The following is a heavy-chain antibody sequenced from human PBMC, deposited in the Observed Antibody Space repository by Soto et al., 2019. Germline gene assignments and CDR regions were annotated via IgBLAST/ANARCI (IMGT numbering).Heavy chain of an antibody. V-gene: IGHV1-18*01. CDR3: ARGGLYGSSGSRNYHLYGVDV. CDR2: ISPYNDDT. J-gene: IGHJ6*04. CDR1: GYTFSSYG. D-gene: IGHD3-22*01. Sequence: QAQLVQSGAEVKKPGASVKVSCKASGYTFSSYGISWVRQAPGQGLEWLGWISPYNDDTNYAQKLQGRVTMTTDTCTRTAYMDLRSQQSHDTAVYYCARGGLYGSSGSRNYHLYGVDVWGEWTAFTLSS.